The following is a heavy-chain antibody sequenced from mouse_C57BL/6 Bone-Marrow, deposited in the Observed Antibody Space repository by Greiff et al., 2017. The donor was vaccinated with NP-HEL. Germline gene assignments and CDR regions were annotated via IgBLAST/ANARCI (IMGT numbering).Heavy chain of an antibody. Sequence: QVQLQQPGAELVKPGASVKLSCKASGYTFTSYWLHWVKQRPGQGLEWIGMIHPNSGSTNYNEKFKSKATLTVDKSSSTAYMQLSSLTSEESAVDYCARRGITGTYYFDYWGQGTTLTVSS. J-gene: IGHJ2*01. CDR1: GYTFTSYW. CDR2: IHPNSGST. V-gene: IGHV1-64*01. CDR3: ARRGITGTYYFDY. D-gene: IGHD4-1*01.